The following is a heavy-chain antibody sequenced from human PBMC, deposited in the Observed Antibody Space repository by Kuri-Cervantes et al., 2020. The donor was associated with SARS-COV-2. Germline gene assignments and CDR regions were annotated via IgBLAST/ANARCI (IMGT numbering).Heavy chain of an antibody. CDR3: ARDNPGYSYGQRVFDY. V-gene: IGHV4-4*07. CDR2: IYTSGST. D-gene: IGHD5-18*01. Sequence: SETLSLTCTVSGGSISSYYWSWIRQPAGKGLEWIGRIYTSGSTNYNPSLKSRVTMSVDTSKNQFSLKLSSVTAADTAVYYCARDNPGYSYGQRVFDYWGQGTLVTVSS. CDR1: GGSISSYY. J-gene: IGHJ4*02.